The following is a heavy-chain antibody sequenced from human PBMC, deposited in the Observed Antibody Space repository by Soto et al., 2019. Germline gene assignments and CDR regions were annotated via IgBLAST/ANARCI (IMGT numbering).Heavy chain of an antibody. Sequence: DVQLVESGGGLIQPGESLRLSCAAFGLTISGKKYVTWVRQAPGKGLEWVSALYDVDGSFYADSVTGRFTTSSDSSKTTVYLQMNDLRPDDTAVYYCATWHEREHAFDVWGQGTTVTISS. V-gene: IGHV3-53*01. J-gene: IGHJ3*01. D-gene: IGHD1-1*01. CDR3: ATWHEREHAFDV. CDR2: LYDVDGS. CDR1: GLTISGKKY.